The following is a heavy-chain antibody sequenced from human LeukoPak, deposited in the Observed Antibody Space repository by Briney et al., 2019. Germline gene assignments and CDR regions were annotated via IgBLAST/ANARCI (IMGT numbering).Heavy chain of an antibody. CDR1: GYSSTGYY. D-gene: IGHD2-2*02. V-gene: IGHV1-2*02. CDR3: ARRYCSSTSCYTNWFDP. Sequence: GASVNVPCKACGYSSTGYYMHWVRQAPGQGLEWMGWINPNSCGTNYAQKFQGRVTMTRDTSTSTAYMELSRLRSDDTAVYYCARRYCSSTSCYTNWFDPWGQGTLVTVSS. CDR2: INPNSCGT. J-gene: IGHJ5*02.